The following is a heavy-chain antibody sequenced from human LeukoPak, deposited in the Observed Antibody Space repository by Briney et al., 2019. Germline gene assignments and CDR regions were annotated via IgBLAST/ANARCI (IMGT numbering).Heavy chain of an antibody. Sequence: SETLSLTCTVSGDSISSYYWSWIRQPPGKGLEWIGYIYYSGSTNYNPSLKSRVTISVDTSKNQFSLKLSSVTAADTAVYYCARDFYNWNYGGYYYYGMDVWGQGTTVTVSS. CDR2: IYYSGST. CDR1: GDSISSYY. CDR3: ARDFYNWNYGGYYYYGMDV. V-gene: IGHV4-59*01. D-gene: IGHD1-7*01. J-gene: IGHJ6*02.